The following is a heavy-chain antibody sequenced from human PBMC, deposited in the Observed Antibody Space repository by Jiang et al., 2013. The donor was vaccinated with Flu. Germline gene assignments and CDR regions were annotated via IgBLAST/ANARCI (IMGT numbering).Heavy chain of an antibody. Sequence: AVSGGSFSSYFWSWIRQPHGRGWSGLGENQVIVEAPTTTRPSKSRVTMSIDTSKNQLSLKVNSVTAADTAVYYCARVRYDTSAYYLDYWGPGEPWVTVSS. J-gene: IGHJ4*01. D-gene: IGHD3-22*01. V-gene: IGHV4-34*01. CDR3: ARVRYDTSAYYLDY. CDR2: QVIVEAP. CDR1: GGSFSSYF.